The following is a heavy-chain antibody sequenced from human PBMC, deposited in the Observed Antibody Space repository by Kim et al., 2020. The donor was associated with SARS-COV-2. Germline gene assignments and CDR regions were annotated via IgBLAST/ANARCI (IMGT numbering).Heavy chain of an antibody. CDR2: VSFGGTS. V-gene: IGHV4-39*01. J-gene: IGHJ3*02. CDR1: VGSITTYNYY. CDR3: AKHEGSRDSFDI. Sequence: SETLSLTCTVSVGSITTYNYYWDSIRQPPGKGLEWIGTVSFGGTSYYNPSLNSRVTISMDTSNNKSYLKLTSVTAADTAVFYCAKHEGSRDSFDIWCQGT.